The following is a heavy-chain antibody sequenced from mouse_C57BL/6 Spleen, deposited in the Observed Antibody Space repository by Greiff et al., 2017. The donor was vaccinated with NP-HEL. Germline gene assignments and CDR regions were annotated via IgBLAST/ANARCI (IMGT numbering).Heavy chain of an antibody. V-gene: IGHV1-4*01. CDR2: INPSSGYT. Sequence: QVQLKESGAELVKPGASVKMSCKASGYTFTSYTMHWVKQRPGQGLEWIGYINPSSGYTKYNQKFKDKATLTADKSSSTAYMPLSSLTSEDSAVYYCARKSTRASYWGQGTTLTVSS. J-gene: IGHJ2*01. CDR3: ARKSTRASY. D-gene: IGHD3-1*01. CDR1: GYTFTSYT.